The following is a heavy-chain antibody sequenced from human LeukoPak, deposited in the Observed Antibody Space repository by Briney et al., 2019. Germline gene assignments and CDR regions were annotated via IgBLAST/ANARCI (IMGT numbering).Heavy chain of an antibody. Sequence: ASVKVSCNVSGNTFTSHYMHWVRQAPGQGLEWMGIIKPTDGRTTYAQKFQGRLTMTRDTSTNTVYMELSSLRFEDTAVYYCVSYNNDQNGFDPGAQGPLTTVS. V-gene: IGHV1-46*01. CDR3: VSYNNDQNGFDP. D-gene: IGHD3-10*01. CDR1: GNTFTSHY. J-gene: IGHJ5*02. CDR2: IKPTDGRT.